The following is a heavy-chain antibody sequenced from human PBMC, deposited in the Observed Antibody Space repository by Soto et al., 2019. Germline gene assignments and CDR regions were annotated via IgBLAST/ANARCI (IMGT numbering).Heavy chain of an antibody. CDR2: ISGSGGKT. Sequence: GGSLRLSCAASGFSFSTYPMVWVRQAPGKRLEAVSSISGSGGKTYYKDSVKGRFTISRDNSKNTVDLQMNSLRPEDTAVYYCAKILSTVTTYYYGMDVWGQGTTVTAP. CDR1: GFSFSTYP. V-gene: IGHV3-23*01. J-gene: IGHJ6*02. CDR3: AKILSTVTTYYYGMDV. D-gene: IGHD4-17*01.